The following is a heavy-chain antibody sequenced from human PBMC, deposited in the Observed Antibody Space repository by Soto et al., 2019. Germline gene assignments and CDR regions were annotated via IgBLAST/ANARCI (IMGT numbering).Heavy chain of an antibody. V-gene: IGHV4-59*01. CDR3: AGPDFSRTTPSKREKYYYYGMDV. Sequence: KTSETLSLTCTVSGGSISSYYWSWIRQPPGKGLEWIGYIYYSGSTNYNPSLKSRVTISVDTSKNQFSLKLSSVTAADTAVYYCAGPDFSRTTPSKREKYYYYGMDVWGQGTTVTVSS. CDR2: IYYSGST. D-gene: IGHD4-4*01. CDR1: GGSISSYY. J-gene: IGHJ6*02.